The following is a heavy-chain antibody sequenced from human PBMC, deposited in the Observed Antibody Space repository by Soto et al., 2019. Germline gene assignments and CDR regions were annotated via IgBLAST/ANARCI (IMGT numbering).Heavy chain of an antibody. Sequence: SETLSLACTVSGGSISSSSYYWGWIRQPPGKGLEWIGSIYYSGSTYYNPSLKSRVTISVDTSKNQFSLKLRSVTAADTAVYYCARLIGPAKGKHASYGMDVWGQGNTVT. CDR2: IYYSGST. J-gene: IGHJ6*02. CDR1: GGSISSSSYY. V-gene: IGHV4-39*01. D-gene: IGHD3-16*02. CDR3: ARLIGPAKGKHASYGMDV.